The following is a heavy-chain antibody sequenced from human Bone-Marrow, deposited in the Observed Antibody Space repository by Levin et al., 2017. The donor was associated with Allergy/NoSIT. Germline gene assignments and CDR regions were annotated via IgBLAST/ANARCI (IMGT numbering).Heavy chain of an antibody. D-gene: IGHD3-10*01. V-gene: IGHV3-7*01. CDR3: VSTYGSGSYSNWYFDL. CDR2: IKKDGSEE. J-gene: IGHJ2*01. CDR1: GLTFSRFW. Sequence: QSGGSLRLSCAASGLTFSRFWMYWVRQAPGKGLEWVANIKKDGSEEYYVDSVRGRFIISRDNARNSLYLHMNSLRAEDTAVYFCVSTYGSGSYSNWYFDLWGRGALVTVSS.